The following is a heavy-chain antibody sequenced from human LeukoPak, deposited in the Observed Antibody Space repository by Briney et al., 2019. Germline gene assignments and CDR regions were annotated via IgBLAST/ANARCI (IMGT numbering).Heavy chain of an antibody. J-gene: IGHJ3*01. Sequence: ASVKVSCKASGYTFTGYYMHWVRQAPGQGLEWMGWINPNSGGTNHAQKFQGRVSMTWDTSISTAYMELSRLRSDDTAMYYCARGHYAVSFDVWGQGTMVTVSS. CDR3: ARGHYAVSFDV. V-gene: IGHV1-2*02. D-gene: IGHD4-17*01. CDR1: GYTFTGYY. CDR2: INPNSGGT.